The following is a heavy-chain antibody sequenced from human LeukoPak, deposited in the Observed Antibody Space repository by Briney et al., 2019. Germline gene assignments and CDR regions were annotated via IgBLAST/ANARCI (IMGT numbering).Heavy chain of an antibody. CDR1: GGSISSSSYY. V-gene: IGHV4-61*01. CDR2: IYYSGST. J-gene: IGHJ6*03. Sequence: SETLSLTCTVSGGSISSSSYYWSWIRQPPGKGLEWIGYIYYSGSTNYNPSLKSRVTISEDTSKNQFSLKLSSVTAADTAVYYCARDTGGGYYYMDVWGKGTTVTVSS. CDR3: ARDTGGGYYYMDV. D-gene: IGHD7-27*01.